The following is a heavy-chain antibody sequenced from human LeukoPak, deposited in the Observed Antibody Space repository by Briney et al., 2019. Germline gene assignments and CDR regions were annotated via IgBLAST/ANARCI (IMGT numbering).Heavy chain of an antibody. V-gene: IGHV3-23*01. CDR3: AKRGIVIRGILVIGYHQETYHYDY. CDR1: GISLTNYA. D-gene: IGHD3-10*01. CDR2: ISERGGST. Sequence: GGSLRLSCVVSGISLTNYAMTWVRQAPGKGLEWVSYISERGGSTSYADSVKGRFTISRDTSLNTLYLQMTSLRAKDTAVYFCAKRGIVIRGILVIGYHQETYHYDYWGQGVLVTVSS. J-gene: IGHJ4*02.